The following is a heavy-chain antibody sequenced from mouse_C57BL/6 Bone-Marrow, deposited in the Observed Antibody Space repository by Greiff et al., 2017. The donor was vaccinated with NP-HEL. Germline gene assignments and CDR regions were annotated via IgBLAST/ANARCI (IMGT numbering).Heavy chain of an antibody. CDR3: ARSIYYDYADDPFNAMDY. D-gene: IGHD2-4*01. V-gene: IGHV7-3*01. CDR2: IRNKANGYTT. J-gene: IGHJ4*01. CDR1: GFTFTDYY. Sequence: DVMLVESGGGLVQPGGSLSLSCAASGFTFTDYYMSWVRQPPGKALEWLGFIRNKANGYTTEYSASVKGRFTISRDNSLSILFLQMNALRAEDSATYYCARSIYYDYADDPFNAMDYWGQGTSVTVSS.